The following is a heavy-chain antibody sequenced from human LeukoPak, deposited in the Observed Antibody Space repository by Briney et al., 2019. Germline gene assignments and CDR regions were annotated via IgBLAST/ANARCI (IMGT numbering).Heavy chain of an antibody. CDR3: ARIAVWFGELLGNYYYGMDV. D-gene: IGHD3-10*01. CDR2: MNPNSGST. CDR1: GYTFTSYD. J-gene: IGHJ6*02. Sequence: ASVKVSCKASGYTFTSYDINWVRQATGQGLEWMGWMNPNSGSTGYAQKFQGRVTMTRNTSISTAYMELSSLRSEDTAVYYCARIAVWFGELLGNYYYGMDVWGQGTTVTVSS. V-gene: IGHV1-8*01.